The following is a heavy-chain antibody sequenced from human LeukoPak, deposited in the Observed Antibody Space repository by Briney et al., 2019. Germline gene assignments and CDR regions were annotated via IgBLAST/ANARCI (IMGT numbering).Heavy chain of an antibody. D-gene: IGHD3-22*01. Sequence: GGSLRLSCAASGFSFSNYWMSWVRQAPGKGLEWVSAISGSGGSTYYADSVKGRFTISRDNAKNSLYLQMNSLRDEDTAVYYCARENFLTYYYDSSAHDAFDIWGQGTMVTVSS. CDR3: ARENFLTYYYDSSAHDAFDI. CDR1: GFSFSNYW. V-gene: IGHV3-23*01. CDR2: ISGSGGST. J-gene: IGHJ3*02.